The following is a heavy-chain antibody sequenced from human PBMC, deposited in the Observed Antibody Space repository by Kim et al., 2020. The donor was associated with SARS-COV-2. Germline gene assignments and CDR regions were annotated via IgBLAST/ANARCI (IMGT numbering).Heavy chain of an antibody. Sequence: GGSLRLSCAASGFTFSSYSMNWVRQAPGKGLEWVSYISSSSSTIYYADSVKGRFTISRDNAKNSLYLQMNSLRDEDTAVYYCARETLYSPDSSSWYYFDYWGQGTLVTVSS. CDR2: ISSSSSTI. J-gene: IGHJ4*02. D-gene: IGHD6-13*01. CDR1: GFTFSSYS. CDR3: ARETLYSPDSSSWYYFDY. V-gene: IGHV3-48*02.